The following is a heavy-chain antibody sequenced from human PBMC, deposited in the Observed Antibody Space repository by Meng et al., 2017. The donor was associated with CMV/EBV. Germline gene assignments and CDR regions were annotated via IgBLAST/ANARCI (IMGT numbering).Heavy chain of an antibody. D-gene: IGHD4-23*01. CDR3: AKDLMAYGGNSGIFDY. J-gene: IGHJ4*02. CDR1: GFTFSSYG. Sequence: GGSLRLSCAASGFTFSSYGMHWVRQAPGKGLEWVAVIWYDGSNKYYADSVKGRFTISRDNSKNTLYLQMNSLRAEDTAVYYCAKDLMAYGGNSGIFDYWGQGTLVTVSS. V-gene: IGHV3-33*06. CDR2: IWYDGSNK.